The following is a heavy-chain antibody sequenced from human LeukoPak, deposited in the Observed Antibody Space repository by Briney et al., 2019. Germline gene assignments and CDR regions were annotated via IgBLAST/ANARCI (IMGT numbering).Heavy chain of an antibody. CDR2: INPSGGST. CDR1: GYTFTSYY. V-gene: IGHV1-46*01. Sequence: ASVKVSCKASGYTFTSYYMHWVRQAPGQGLEWMGIINPSGGSTSYAQKFQGRVTMTRDTSTSTVYMELSSLRSEDTAVYYCARGTYYDSSGGFFSAFDIWGQGTMVAVSS. D-gene: IGHD3-22*01. J-gene: IGHJ3*02. CDR3: ARGTYYDSSGGFFSAFDI.